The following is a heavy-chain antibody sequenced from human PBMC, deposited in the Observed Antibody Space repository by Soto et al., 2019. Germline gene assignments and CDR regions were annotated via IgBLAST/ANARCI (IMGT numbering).Heavy chain of an antibody. CDR1: GYTFTSYG. CDR2: IIPILGIA. CDR3: ARDEYDILTGKPYYYCYGMDV. D-gene: IGHD3-9*01. V-gene: IGHV1-69*04. J-gene: IGHJ6*02. Sequence: SVKVSCKASGYTFTSYGISWVRQAPGQGLEWMGRIIPILGIANYAQKFQGRVTITADKSTSTAYMELSSLRSEDTAVYYCARDEYDILTGKPYYYCYGMDVSGQGTTDIGSS.